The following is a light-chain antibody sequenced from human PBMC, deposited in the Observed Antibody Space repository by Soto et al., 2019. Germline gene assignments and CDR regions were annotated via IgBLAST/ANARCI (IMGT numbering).Light chain of an antibody. V-gene: IGKV3-20*01. CDR1: QSVSSNY. J-gene: IGKJ1*01. CDR2: GAS. Sequence: EIVLTQSPGTLSLSPGEIATLSCRASQSVSSNYLAWYQQKPGQAPRPLIYGASSRATGIPDRFSGSGAGTDFTLTISRLESEDFAVYYCQQYCSSPWTFGQGTKVEIK. CDR3: QQYCSSPWT.